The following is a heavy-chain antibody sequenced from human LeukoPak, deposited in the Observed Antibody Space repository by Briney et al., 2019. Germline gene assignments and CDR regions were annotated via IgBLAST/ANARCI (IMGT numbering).Heavy chain of an antibody. CDR3: ASGYSTSSAGFDP. J-gene: IGHJ5*02. D-gene: IGHD6-13*01. V-gene: IGHV3-66*01. Sequence: GGSLRLSCAASGFTVSSNYMSWVRQAPGKGLEWVSIIYSGGSTYYADSVKGRFTISRDKSKNTLYLQMNSLRAEDTAVYYCASGYSTSSAGFDPWGQGTLVTVSS. CDR2: IYSGGST. CDR1: GFTVSSNY.